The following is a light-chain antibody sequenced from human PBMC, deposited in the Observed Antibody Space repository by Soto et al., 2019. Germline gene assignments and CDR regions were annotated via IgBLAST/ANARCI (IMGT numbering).Light chain of an antibody. CDR1: QSVSINY. J-gene: IGKJ1*01. V-gene: IGKV3-11*01. CDR3: QQYSNRTPLT. Sequence: LSLSPGERATLSCMASQSVSINYLAWYQQKPGQAPSLLIYDASNRATGIPARFSGSGSGTEFTLTNSSRQPPDFSAYYYQQYSNRTPLTFGQGT. CDR2: DAS.